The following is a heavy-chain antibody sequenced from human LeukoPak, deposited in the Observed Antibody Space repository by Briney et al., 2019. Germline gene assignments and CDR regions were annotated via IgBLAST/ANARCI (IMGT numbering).Heavy chain of an antibody. Sequence: ASVKVSCRASGYTLTSYGISWVRQAPGQGLEWMGWISAYNGNTNYAQKLQGRVTMTTDTSTSTAYMELRSLRSDDTAVYYCARVWVSDDLLDYWGQGTLVTVSS. D-gene: IGHD3-16*01. J-gene: IGHJ4*02. V-gene: IGHV1-18*01. CDR2: ISAYNGNT. CDR1: GYTLTSYG. CDR3: ARVWVSDDLLDY.